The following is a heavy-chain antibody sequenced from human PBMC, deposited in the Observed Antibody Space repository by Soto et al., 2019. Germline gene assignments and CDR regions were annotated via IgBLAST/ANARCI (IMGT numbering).Heavy chain of an antibody. D-gene: IGHD2-15*01. CDR1: GYTFTGYY. CDR3: AVADQYCSGGSCYSDYYYGMDV. V-gene: IGHV1-2*02. CDR2: INPNSGGT. J-gene: IGHJ6*02. Sequence: GASVKVSCKASGYTFTGYYMHWVRQAPGQGLEWMGWINPNSGGTNYAQKFQGRVTMTRDTSISTAYMELSRLRSDDTAVYYCAVADQYCSGGSCYSDYYYGMDVWGQGTTVTVSS.